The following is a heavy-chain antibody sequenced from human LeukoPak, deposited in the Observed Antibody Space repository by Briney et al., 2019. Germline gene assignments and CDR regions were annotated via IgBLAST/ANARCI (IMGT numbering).Heavy chain of an antibody. CDR2: ISGGGGST. D-gene: IGHD3-10*01. V-gene: IGHV3-23*01. Sequence: GGSLRLSCAASGFTFSSYAVSWVRQAPGKGLEWVSAISGGGGSTYYADSVKGRFTISRDNSKNTLYLQMNSLRAEDTAVYYCASRAPYYYRPRIDYWGQGTLVTVSS. CDR1: GFTFSSYA. CDR3: ASRAPYYYRPRIDY. J-gene: IGHJ4*02.